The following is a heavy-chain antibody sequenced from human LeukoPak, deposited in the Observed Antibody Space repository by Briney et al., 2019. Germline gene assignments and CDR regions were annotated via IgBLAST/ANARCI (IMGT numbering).Heavy chain of an antibody. J-gene: IGHJ4*02. Sequence: HPGGSLRLSCAASGFTFSSYAMSWVRQAPGKGLEWVSVIHSGGNIYYADSVKGRFTISRDNSENTLYLQMNNLRAEDTAVYYCARGPVRGIIAYWGQGTLVTVSS. D-gene: IGHD3-10*01. CDR1: GFTFSSYA. V-gene: IGHV3-53*01. CDR3: ARGPVRGIIAY. CDR2: IHSGGNI.